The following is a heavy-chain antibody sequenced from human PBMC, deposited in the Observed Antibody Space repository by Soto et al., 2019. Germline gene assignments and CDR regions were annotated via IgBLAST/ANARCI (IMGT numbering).Heavy chain of an antibody. J-gene: IGHJ6*02. CDR3: TTDFLSIAAAGDYYYGMDV. V-gene: IGHV3-15*07. Sequence: GGSLRLSCAASGFTFSNAWMNWVRQAPGKGLEWVGRIKSKTDGGTTDYAAPVKGRFTISRDDSKNTLYLQMNSLKTEDTAVYYCTTDFLSIAAAGDYYYGMDVWGQGTTVTVS. CDR2: IKSKTDGGTT. CDR1: GFTFSNAW. D-gene: IGHD6-13*01.